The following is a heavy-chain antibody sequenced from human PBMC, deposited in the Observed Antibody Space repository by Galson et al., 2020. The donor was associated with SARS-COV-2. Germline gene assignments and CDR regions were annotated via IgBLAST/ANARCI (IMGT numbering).Heavy chain of an antibody. V-gene: IGHV3-48*02. J-gene: IGHJ5*02. CDR3: AGWYIRS. CDR1: GFTFSTSY. D-gene: IGHD6-19*01. CDR2: TGASSDVI. Sequence: GESLKISCAASGFTFSTSYMSWVRQAPGKGMEWLSYTGASSDVIKYADSVKGRFTISRDTAKNLLYLQMNSLRDEDAAVYYCAGWYIRSWGQGTLVTVSS.